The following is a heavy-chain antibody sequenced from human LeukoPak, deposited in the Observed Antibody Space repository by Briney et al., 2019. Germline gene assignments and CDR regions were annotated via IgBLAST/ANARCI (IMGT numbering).Heavy chain of an antibody. CDR3: AKGSVPGSRGVPFFHY. CDR2: ITDTVDST. CDR1: GFTFSSYA. D-gene: IGHD2-2*01. V-gene: IGHV3-23*01. Sequence: PGEPLRLSCAASGFTFSSYAMDGVRQAPGKGLEGVAAITDTVDSTYSADSLKGLFTISTDNSKNTLYLHMNSLRAEHTAVYYCAKGSVPGSRGVPFFHYWAQGTLVTLSS. J-gene: IGHJ4*02.